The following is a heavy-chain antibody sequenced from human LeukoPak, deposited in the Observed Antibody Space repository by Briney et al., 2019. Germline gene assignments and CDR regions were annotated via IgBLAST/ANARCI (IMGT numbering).Heavy chain of an antibody. CDR1: GGSFSGYY. J-gene: IGHJ5*02. Sequence: SETLSLTCAVYGGSFSGYYWSWIRQPPGKGLEWIGEINHSGSTNCNPSLKSRVTISVDTSKNQFSLKLSSVTAADTAVYYCARLGYYDSSGGFDPWGQGTLVTVSS. D-gene: IGHD3-22*01. CDR2: INHSGST. CDR3: ARLGYYDSSGGFDP. V-gene: IGHV4-34*01.